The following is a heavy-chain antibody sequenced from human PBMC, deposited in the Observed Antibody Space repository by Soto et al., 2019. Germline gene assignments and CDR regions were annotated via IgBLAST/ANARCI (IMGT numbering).Heavy chain of an antibody. Sequence: ASVKVSCKVSGYTLTELSMHWLRQAPGKGLEWMGGFDPEDGETIYAQKFQGRVTMTEDTSTDTAYMELSSLRSEDTAVYYCATGPAARPYYYYYGMDVWGQGTTVTVSS. CDR1: GYTLTELS. J-gene: IGHJ6*02. CDR3: ATGPAARPYYYYYGMDV. D-gene: IGHD6-6*01. V-gene: IGHV1-24*01. CDR2: FDPEDGET.